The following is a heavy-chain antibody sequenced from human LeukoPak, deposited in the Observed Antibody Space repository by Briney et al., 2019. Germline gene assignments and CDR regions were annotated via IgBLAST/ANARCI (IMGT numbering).Heavy chain of an antibody. D-gene: IGHD1-26*01. CDR2: MNPNSGNT. J-gene: IGHJ5*02. CDR3: ARSVSLFAIEGATADSWFDP. Sequence: ASVKVSCKASGYTFTSYDINWVRQATGQGLEWMGWMNPNSGNTGYAQKFQGRVTMTRNTSISTAYMELSSLRSEDTAVYYCARSVSLFAIEGATADSWFDPWGQGTLVTVSS. V-gene: IGHV1-8*01. CDR1: GYTFTSYD.